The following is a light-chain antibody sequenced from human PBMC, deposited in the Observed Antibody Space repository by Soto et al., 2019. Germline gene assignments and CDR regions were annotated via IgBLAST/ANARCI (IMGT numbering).Light chain of an antibody. V-gene: IGKV3-20*01. CDR2: GAS. CDR1: QSIATAF. J-gene: IGKJ1*01. CDR3: QQYESTLKT. Sequence: EIVLTQSPGTLSLFRGERATLSCRASQSIATAFLAWYQQKPSQAPRLLIYGASSRAAGIPDRFSGSGSGTDFTLTISRLEPEDFAMYYCQQYESTLKTFVQGTKVE.